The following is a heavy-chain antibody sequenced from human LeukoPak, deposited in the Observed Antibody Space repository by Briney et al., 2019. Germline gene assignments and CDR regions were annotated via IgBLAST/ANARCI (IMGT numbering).Heavy chain of an antibody. CDR1: GFTFSSYA. J-gene: IGHJ4*02. V-gene: IGHV3-64*01. CDR3: ARGYYSDNSGYYYGPQLWIFDF. Sequence: PGGSLRLSCAASGFTFSSYAMHWVRQAPGKGLEYVSAITSNGGSTYYANSVKGRFTISRDNSKKTLYLQMGSLRPEDMGLYYCARGYYSDNSGYYYGPQLWIFDFWGQGVLVTVSS. CDR2: ITSNGGST. D-gene: IGHD3-22*01.